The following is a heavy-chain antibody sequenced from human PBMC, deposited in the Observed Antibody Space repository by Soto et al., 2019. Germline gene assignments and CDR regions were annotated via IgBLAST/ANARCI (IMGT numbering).Heavy chain of an antibody. Sequence: EVQLLESGGGLVQPGGSLRLSCAASGFTFSSDAMTWVRQAPGKGLEWVSAITRSGDYTHYVDSVKGRFTISRDNSKNTLYLQMISLRAVDTAVYYCATVGSYYEQYDHWYFELWSRGTLVTVFS. CDR1: GFTFSSDA. V-gene: IGHV3-23*01. CDR2: ITRSGDYT. CDR3: ATVGSYYEQYDHWYFEL. D-gene: IGHD3-22*01. J-gene: IGHJ2*01.